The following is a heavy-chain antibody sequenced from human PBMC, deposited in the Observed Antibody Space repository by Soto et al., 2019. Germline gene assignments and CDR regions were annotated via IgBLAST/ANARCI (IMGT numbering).Heavy chain of an antibody. D-gene: IGHD4-17*01. CDR3: ARQRNDYGDWYFDL. V-gene: IGHV4-39*01. CDR2: IYYSGST. Sequence: PSETLSLTCTVSGGSISSSSYYWGCIRQPPGKGLEWIGSIYYSGSTYYNPSLKSRVTISVDTSKNQFSLKLSSVTAADTAVYYCARQRNDYGDWYFDLWGRGTLVTVS. CDR1: GGSISSSSYY. J-gene: IGHJ2*01.